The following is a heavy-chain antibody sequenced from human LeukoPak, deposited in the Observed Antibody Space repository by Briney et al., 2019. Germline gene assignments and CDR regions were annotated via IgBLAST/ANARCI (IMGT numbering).Heavy chain of an antibody. Sequence: SETLSLTCTVSGGFISNYYWSWIRQPPGKGLEWIGYIYYSGSTNYNPSLKSRVTISVDTSKNQFSLKLNSVTAADTAVYYCARASVWDGGNSGRYYFDYWGQGTLVTVSS. D-gene: IGHD4-23*01. J-gene: IGHJ4*02. CDR2: IYYSGST. CDR3: ARASVWDGGNSGRYYFDY. V-gene: IGHV4-59*01. CDR1: GGFISNYY.